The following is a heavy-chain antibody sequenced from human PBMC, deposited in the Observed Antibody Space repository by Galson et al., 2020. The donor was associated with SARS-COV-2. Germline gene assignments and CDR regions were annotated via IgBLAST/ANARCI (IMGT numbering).Heavy chain of an antibody. V-gene: IGHV3-21*01. CDR3: AREVVESSSWYYYDSSGYYYVDY. Sequence: GGSLRLSCAASGFTFSSYSMNWVRQAPGKGLEWVSSISSSSYIYYADSVKGRFTISRDNAKNSLYLQMNSLRAEDTAVYYCAREVVESSSWYYYDSSGYYYVDYWGQGTLVTVSS. CDR2: ISSSSYI. CDR1: GFTFSSYS. J-gene: IGHJ4*02. D-gene: IGHD3-22*01.